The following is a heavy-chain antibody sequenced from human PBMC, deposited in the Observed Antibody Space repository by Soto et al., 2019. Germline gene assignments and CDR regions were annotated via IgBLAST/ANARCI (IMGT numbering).Heavy chain of an antibody. CDR3: AKDPNGDYVGAFDS. Sequence: SLRLSCRASGFSFSSFAMTWVRQAPGKGLEWVSSIGGSGIITYYTDSVKGRFTISRDNSGNTLFLHMNSLRADDTAVYYCAKDPNGDYVGAFDSWGQGTLVTVSS. CDR2: IGGSGIIT. J-gene: IGHJ4*02. D-gene: IGHD4-17*01. CDR1: GFSFSSFA. V-gene: IGHV3-23*01.